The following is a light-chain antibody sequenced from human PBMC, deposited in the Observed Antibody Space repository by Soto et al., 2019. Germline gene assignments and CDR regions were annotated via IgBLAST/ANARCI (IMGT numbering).Light chain of an antibody. CDR1: SSNIGAGYD. J-gene: IGLJ2*01. CDR2: GNS. Sequence: QSVLTQPPSVSGAPGQRVTISCTGRSSNIGAGYDVHWYQQHPETAPKLLIYGNSNRPSGVPDRFSGSKSGTSASLAITGLQAEDEADYYCQSYDSSLSVLFGGGTQLTVL. CDR3: QSYDSSLSVL. V-gene: IGLV1-40*01.